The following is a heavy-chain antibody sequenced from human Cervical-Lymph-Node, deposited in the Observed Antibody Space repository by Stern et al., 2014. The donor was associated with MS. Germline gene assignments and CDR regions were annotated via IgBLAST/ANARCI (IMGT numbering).Heavy chain of an antibody. CDR3: ARLYYDFWSGYHYYYYYGMDV. J-gene: IGHJ6*02. CDR1: GGSISSGSYY. D-gene: IGHD3-3*01. V-gene: IGHV4-61*02. CDR2: IYTSGST. Sequence: VQLEESGPGLVKPSQTLSLTCTVSGGSISSGSYYWSWIRQPAGKGLEWIGRIYTSGSTNYNPSLKSRVTISVDTSQHQFSLKLSVVTAADTAVYYCARLYYDFWSGYHYYYYYGMDVWGQGTTVTVSS.